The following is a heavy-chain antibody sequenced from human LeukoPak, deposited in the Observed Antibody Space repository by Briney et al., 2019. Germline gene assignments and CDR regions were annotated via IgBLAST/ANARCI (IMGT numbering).Heavy chain of an antibody. J-gene: IGHJ6*03. Sequence: GGSLRLSCAASGFTFSSYFLTWVRQAPGKGLEWVSAISGSGGSTYYADSVKGRFTISRDNSKNTLYLQMNSLRAEDTAVYYCARDRRGAGYYYMDVWGKGTTVTISS. CDR3: ARDRRGAGYYYMDV. CDR2: ISGSGGST. CDR1: GFTFSSYF. D-gene: IGHD3-10*01. V-gene: IGHV3-23*01.